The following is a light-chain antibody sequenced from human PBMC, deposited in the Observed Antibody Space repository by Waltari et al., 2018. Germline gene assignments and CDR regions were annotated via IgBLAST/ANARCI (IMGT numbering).Light chain of an antibody. CDR1: QSVGRS. Sequence: EIVLTQSPGTLSLSPGERATLSCRASQSVGRSLAWYQQKPGQAPRLRIYDASKRATGIPERVSGSGSGTDFSLTISRLEPEDFAVYYCQMYVRLPVTFGQGTKVEIK. CDR3: QMYVRLPVT. V-gene: IGKV3-20*01. CDR2: DAS. J-gene: IGKJ1*01.